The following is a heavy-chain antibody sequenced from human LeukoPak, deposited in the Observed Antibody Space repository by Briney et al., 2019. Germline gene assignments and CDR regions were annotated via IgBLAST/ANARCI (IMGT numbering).Heavy chain of an antibody. Sequence: PSETLSLTCTVSGYSISSGYYWGWIRQPPGKGLEWIGSIYHSGSTYYNPSLKSRVTISVDTSKNQFSLKLSSVTAADTAVYYCARAPGWGSSGYWGQGTLVTVSS. J-gene: IGHJ4*02. CDR3: ARAPGWGSSGY. CDR1: GYSISSGYY. CDR2: IYHSGST. D-gene: IGHD7-27*01. V-gene: IGHV4-38-2*02.